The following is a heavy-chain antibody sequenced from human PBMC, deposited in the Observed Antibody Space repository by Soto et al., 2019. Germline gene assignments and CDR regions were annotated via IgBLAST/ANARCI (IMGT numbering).Heavy chain of an antibody. CDR2: IIPIFGTA. CDR3: ARAPFGSSGGPPPSEGYYFDY. J-gene: IGHJ4*02. Sequence: GASVKVSCKASGGTFSSYAISWVRQAPGQGLEWMGGIIPIFGTANYAQKFQGRVTITADESTSTAYMELSSLRSEDTAVYYYARAPFGSSGGPPPSEGYYFDYWGQGTLVTVSS. V-gene: IGHV1-69*13. CDR1: GGTFSSYA. D-gene: IGHD6-6*01.